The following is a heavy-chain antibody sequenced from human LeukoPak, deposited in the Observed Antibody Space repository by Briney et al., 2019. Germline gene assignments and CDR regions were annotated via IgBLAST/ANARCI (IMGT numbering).Heavy chain of an antibody. CDR3: ARDPPSYGDYTNYYLDL. V-gene: IGHV4-59*01. CDR2: IYYTGST. CDR1: GGSMNYNY. J-gene: IGHJ2*01. D-gene: IGHD4-17*01. Sequence: SETLSLTCTVSGGSMNYNYWSWIRQPPGKGLEWIGFIYYTGSTNYNPSLKSRVTMSVDTSKNQFSLKLSSVTATDTAVYYCARDPPSYGDYTNYYLDLWGRGTLVTVSS.